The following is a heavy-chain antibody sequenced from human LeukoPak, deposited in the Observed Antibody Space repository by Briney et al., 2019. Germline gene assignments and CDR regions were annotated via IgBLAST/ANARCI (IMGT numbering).Heavy chain of an antibody. CDR2: ISYDGSNA. J-gene: IGHJ6*02. Sequence: GGSLRLSCAASGFTLSSYGMHWVRQAPGKGLEWVALISYDGSNAYYADSVKGRFTISRDNSKNTVFLQMISLRAEDTAVYYCAKGFDYYYDSSQYYYGMDVWGQGTTVTVS. V-gene: IGHV3-30*18. D-gene: IGHD3-22*01. CDR1: GFTLSSYG. CDR3: AKGFDYYYDSSQYYYGMDV.